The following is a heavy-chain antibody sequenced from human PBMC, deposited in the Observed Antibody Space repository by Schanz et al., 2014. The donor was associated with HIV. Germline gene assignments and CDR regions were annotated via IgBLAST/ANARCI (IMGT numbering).Heavy chain of an antibody. CDR3: ARQGLRFSFWLDY. D-gene: IGHD4-17*01. V-gene: IGHV3-48*01. J-gene: IGHJ4*02. CDR1: GFSLNRYS. CDR2: ISSSGSTR. Sequence: EVQMVESGGGLVQPGGSLRLSCAASGFSLNRYSVNWVRQTPGKGLEWISYISSSGSTRHYADSMKGRFTISRDNAKNFVYLQMNNLRAEDTAVYGCARQGLRFSFWLDYWGQGTPVTVS.